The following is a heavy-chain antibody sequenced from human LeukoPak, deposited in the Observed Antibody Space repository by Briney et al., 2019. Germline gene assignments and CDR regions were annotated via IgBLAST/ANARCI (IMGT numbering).Heavy chain of an antibody. J-gene: IGHJ6*02. CDR3: AKRQQLVRYYYYGMDV. V-gene: IGHV3-23*01. CDR2: SGSGGST. D-gene: IGHD6-13*01. Sequence: SGSGGSTYYADSVKGGYTISRDNSKNTLYLQMNSLRAEDTAVYYCAKRQQLVRYYYYGMDVWGQGTTVTVSS.